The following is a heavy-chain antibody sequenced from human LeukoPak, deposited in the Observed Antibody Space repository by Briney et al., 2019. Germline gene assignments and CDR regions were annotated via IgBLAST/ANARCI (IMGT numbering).Heavy chain of an antibody. CDR1: GGTFSSYA. CDR2: ITPIFGTA. Sequence: SVKVSCKASGGTFSSYAISWVRQAPGQGLEWMGGITPIFGTANYAQKFQGRVTITADESTSTAYMELSSLRSEDTAVYYCARGPYSSGWYYFDYWGQGTLVTVSS. CDR3: ARGPYSSGWYYFDY. J-gene: IGHJ4*02. V-gene: IGHV1-69*13. D-gene: IGHD6-19*01.